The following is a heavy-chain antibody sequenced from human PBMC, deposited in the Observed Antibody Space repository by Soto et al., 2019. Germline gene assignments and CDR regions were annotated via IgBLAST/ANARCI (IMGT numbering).Heavy chain of an antibody. J-gene: IGHJ4*02. CDR1: GFTFTSSA. Sequence: ASVKVSCKASGFTFTSSAVQWVRQARGQRLEWIGWIVVGSGNTNYAQKFQERVTITRDMSTSTAYMELSSLRSEDTAVYYCAAANPAYYDFWSATYSGFDYWGQGTLVTVSS. CDR3: AAANPAYYDFWSATYSGFDY. V-gene: IGHV1-58*01. D-gene: IGHD3-3*01. CDR2: IVVGSGNT.